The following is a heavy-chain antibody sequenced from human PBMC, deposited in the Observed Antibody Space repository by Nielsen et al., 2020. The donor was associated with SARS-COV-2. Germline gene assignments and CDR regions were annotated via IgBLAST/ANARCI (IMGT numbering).Heavy chain of an antibody. CDR3: ARDRLVVAATILSANYYYYYGMDV. V-gene: IGHV3-13*04. CDR2: IGTAGDT. Sequence: GGSLRLSCAASGFTFSSYDMHWVRQATGKGLEWVSAIGTAGDTYYPGSVKGRFTISRENAKNSLYLQMNSLRAEDTAVYYCARDRLVVAATILSANYYYYYGMDVWGQGTTVTVSS. CDR1: GFTFSSYD. D-gene: IGHD2-15*01. J-gene: IGHJ6*02.